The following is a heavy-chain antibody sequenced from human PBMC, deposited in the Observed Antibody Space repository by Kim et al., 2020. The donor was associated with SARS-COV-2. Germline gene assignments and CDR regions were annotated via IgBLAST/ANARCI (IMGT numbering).Heavy chain of an antibody. J-gene: IGHJ4*02. CDR2: ISYDGSNY. D-gene: IGHD1-1*01. CDR3: AKGGSYIWNRVSFSDY. CDR1: GFTFSTYG. V-gene: IGHV3-30*18. Sequence: GGSLRLSCAASGFTFSTYGMHWVRQAPGKGLEWVAVISYDGSNYYHADAVKGRFTISKDNSKNTLYLQMNSLRAEDTAVYYCAKGGSYIWNRVSFSDYWGQGTLVTVSS.